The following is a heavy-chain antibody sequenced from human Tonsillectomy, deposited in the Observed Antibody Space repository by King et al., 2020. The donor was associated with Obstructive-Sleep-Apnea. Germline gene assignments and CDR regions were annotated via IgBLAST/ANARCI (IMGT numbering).Heavy chain of an antibody. D-gene: IGHD5-18*01. V-gene: IGHV5-51*01. J-gene: IGHJ5*02. Sequence: QLVQSGAEVKKPGESLKISCKGSGYSFTSYWIGWLRQMPGKVLEWMGIIYPGDSDTRYSPSFQGQVTISADKSISTAYLQVSSLKASDTAIYYCARPLYIYGTPGWFDPWGQGTLVTVSS. CDR3: ARPLYIYGTPGWFDP. CDR1: GYSFTSYW. CDR2: IYPGDSDT.